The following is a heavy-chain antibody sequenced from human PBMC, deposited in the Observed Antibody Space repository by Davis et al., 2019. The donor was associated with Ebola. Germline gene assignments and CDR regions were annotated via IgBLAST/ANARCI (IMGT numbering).Heavy chain of an antibody. J-gene: IGHJ4*02. CDR3: ARSCSSTSCEYYFDY. V-gene: IGHV1-69*04. CDR1: GGTFSSYA. D-gene: IGHD2-2*01. CDR2: IIPILGIA. Sequence: AASVKVSCKASGGTFSSYAISWVRQAPGQGLEWMGRIIPILGIANYAQKFQGRVTITAHKSTSTAYMELSSLRSEDTAVYYCARSCSSTSCEYYFDYWGQGTLVTVSS.